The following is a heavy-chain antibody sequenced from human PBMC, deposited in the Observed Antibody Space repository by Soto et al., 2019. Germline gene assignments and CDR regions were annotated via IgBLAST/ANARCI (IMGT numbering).Heavy chain of an antibody. CDR2: IYYSGST. V-gene: IGHV4-59*01. CDR1: GGSISSYN. D-gene: IGHD3-22*01. J-gene: IGHJ1*01. CDR3: ARVGYDSSGYYSHPAEYFQH. Sequence: SETLSITCTIPGGSISSYNCSWLRPPPGRGLEWNGYIYYSGSTNYNPSLKSRVTISVDTSKNQFSLKLSSVTAADTAVYYCARVGYDSSGYYSHPAEYFQHWGQGTLVTVSS.